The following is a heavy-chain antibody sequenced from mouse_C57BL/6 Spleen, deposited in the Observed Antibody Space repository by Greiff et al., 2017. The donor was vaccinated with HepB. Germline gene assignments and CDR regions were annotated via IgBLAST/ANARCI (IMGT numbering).Heavy chain of an antibody. D-gene: IGHD2-4*01. Sequence: QVQLQQSGPELVKPGASVKISCKASGYTFTSYWITWVKQRPGQGLEWIGDIYPGSGSTNYNEKFKSKATLTVDTSSSTAYMQLSSLTSEDSAVYYCAGHYERDAMDYWGQGTSVTVSS. CDR2: IYPGSGST. CDR1: GYTFTSYW. J-gene: IGHJ4*01. V-gene: IGHV1-55*01. CDR3: AGHYERDAMDY.